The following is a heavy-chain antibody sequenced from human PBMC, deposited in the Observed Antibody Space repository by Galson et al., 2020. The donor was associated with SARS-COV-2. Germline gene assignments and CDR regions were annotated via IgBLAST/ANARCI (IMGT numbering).Heavy chain of an antibody. CDR1: GYSISSGYY. V-gene: IGHV4-38-2*01. CDR2: IYHSGST. D-gene: IGHD3-10*01. J-gene: IGHJ5*02. Sequence: SETLSLTCAVSGYSISSGYYWGWIRQPPGKGLEWIGSIYHSGSTYYNPSLKSRVTISVDTSKNQFSLKLSSVTAADTAVYYCARLLITMVQGVTRPGWFDPWGQGTLVTVSS. CDR3: ARLLITMVQGVTRPGWFDP.